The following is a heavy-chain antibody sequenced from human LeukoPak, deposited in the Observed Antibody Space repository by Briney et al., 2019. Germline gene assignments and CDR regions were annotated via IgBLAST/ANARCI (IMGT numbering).Heavy chain of an antibody. V-gene: IGHV3-74*01. CDR3: ARADWDNGIVF. Sequence: SGGSLRLYCAASGFTFSNYWMHWVRQAPGKGLVWVSRINSDGSSTIYADSVKGRLTISRDNAKNTQYLQMNSLRVEDTAVYYCARADWDNGIVFWGQGTLVTVSS. CDR2: INSDGSST. D-gene: IGHD3/OR15-3a*01. J-gene: IGHJ4*02. CDR1: GFTFSNYW.